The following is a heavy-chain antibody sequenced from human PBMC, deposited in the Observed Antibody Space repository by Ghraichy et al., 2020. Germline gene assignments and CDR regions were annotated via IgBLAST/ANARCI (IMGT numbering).Heavy chain of an antibody. CDR3: ARGSKSSWGRAY. J-gene: IGHJ4*02. D-gene: IGHD6-13*01. CDR1: GYTFTSYD. CDR2: MNPNSGNT. Sequence: ASVKVSCKASGYTFTSYDINWVRQATGQGLEWMGWMNPNSGNTGYAQKFQGRVTMTRNTSISTAYMELSSLRSEDTAVYYCARGSKSSWGRAYWGQGTLVTVSS. V-gene: IGHV1-8*01.